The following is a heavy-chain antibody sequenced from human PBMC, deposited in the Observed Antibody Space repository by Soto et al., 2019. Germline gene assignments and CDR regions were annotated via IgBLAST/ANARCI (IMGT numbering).Heavy chain of an antibody. CDR2: INHAGTT. Sequence: QVQLQQWGAGLLKPSETLSLTCDISGEYFSANYWSWIRQTSGKGLEWLGEINHAGTTDYNPSVEDRIITSADAFKNQFSLKLTSVTATDTAVYYCATGGLFSSWGQGTLVTVAS. J-gene: IGHJ5*02. D-gene: IGHD3-3*01. CDR3: ATGGLFSS. V-gene: IGHV4-34*01. CDR1: GEYFSANY.